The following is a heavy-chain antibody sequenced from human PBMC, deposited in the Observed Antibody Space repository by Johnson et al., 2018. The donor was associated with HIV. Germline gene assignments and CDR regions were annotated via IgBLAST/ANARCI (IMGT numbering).Heavy chain of an antibody. CDR1: GFTFDDYA. V-gene: IGHV3-9*01. CDR2: ISWNSGSI. J-gene: IGHJ3*02. Sequence: VQLVESGGGLVQPGRSLRLSCAASGFTFDDYAMHWVRQAPGKGLEWVSGISWNSGSIAYADSVKGRFTISRDNAKNSLYLQMNSLRAEDTALYYCAKGRGSYGGAFDIWGQGTMVTVSS. D-gene: IGHD4-23*01. CDR3: AKGRGSYGGAFDI.